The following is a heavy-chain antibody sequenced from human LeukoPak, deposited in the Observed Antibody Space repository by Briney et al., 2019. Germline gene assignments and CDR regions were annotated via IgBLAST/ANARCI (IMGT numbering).Heavy chain of an antibody. CDR3: ARDQTTRTSGSYYYWFDP. Sequence: GGSLRLSCAASGFIVSSYWMSWVRQAPGKGLEWVANIKQDGSEKYYVDSVKGRFTISRDNAKNSLYLQMNSLRAEDTAVYYCARDQTTRTSGSYYYWFDPWGQGTLVTVSS. D-gene: IGHD1-26*01. CDR1: GFIVSSYW. J-gene: IGHJ5*02. V-gene: IGHV3-7*01. CDR2: IKQDGSEK.